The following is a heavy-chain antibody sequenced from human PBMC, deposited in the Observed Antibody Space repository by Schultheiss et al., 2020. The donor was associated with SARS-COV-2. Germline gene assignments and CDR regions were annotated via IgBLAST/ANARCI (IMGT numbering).Heavy chain of an antibody. Sequence: GGSLRLSCAASGFTFSSYGMHWVRQAPGKGLEWVAVISYDGSNKYYADSVKGRFTISRDNSKNTLYLQMNSLRAEDTAVYYCARVTADYVWGSYRTFDYWGQGTLVTVSS. V-gene: IGHV3-30*03. CDR3: ARVTADYVWGSYRTFDY. CDR2: ISYDGSNK. CDR1: GFTFSSYG. J-gene: IGHJ4*02. D-gene: IGHD3-16*02.